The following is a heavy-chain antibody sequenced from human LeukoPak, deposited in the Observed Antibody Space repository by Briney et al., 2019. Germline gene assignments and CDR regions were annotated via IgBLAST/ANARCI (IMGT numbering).Heavy chain of an antibody. Sequence: PGGSLRLSCAASGFTFSNYGMSWVRQAPGKGLEWVSAISGSGGSTYYADSVKGRFTISRDNSKNTLYLQMNSLRAEDTAVYYCAKSSGYYVREPFDIWGQGTMVTVSS. J-gene: IGHJ3*02. D-gene: IGHD3-10*02. CDR2: ISGSGGST. V-gene: IGHV3-23*01. CDR1: GFTFSNYG. CDR3: AKSSGYYVREPFDI.